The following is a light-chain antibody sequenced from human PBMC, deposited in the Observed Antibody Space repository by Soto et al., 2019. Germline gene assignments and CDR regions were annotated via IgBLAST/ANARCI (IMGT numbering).Light chain of an antibody. Sequence: EIVLTRSPATLSLSPGERATLSCRSSQSVSSYLAWYQQKPGQAPRLLIYDASNRATGIPARFSGSGSGTDFTITISSLEPEDFAVYYCQQRSNWTPSTFGQGTEVDIK. CDR2: DAS. CDR1: QSVSSY. CDR3: QQRSNWTPST. V-gene: IGKV3-11*01. J-gene: IGKJ2*01.